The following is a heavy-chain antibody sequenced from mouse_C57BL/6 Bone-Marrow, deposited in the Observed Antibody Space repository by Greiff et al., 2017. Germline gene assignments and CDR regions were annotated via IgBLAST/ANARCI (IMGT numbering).Heavy chain of an antibody. D-gene: IGHD1-1*01. V-gene: IGHV5-16*01. CDR3: ARYNYYGFDY. Sequence: EVQLVESEGGLVQPGSSMKLSCTASGFTFSDYYMAWVRQVPEKGLEWVANINSDGSSTYYLDSLKSRFIISRDNAKNILYLQRSSLKSEDTATYYCARYNYYGFDYWGQGTTLTVSS. J-gene: IGHJ2*01. CDR2: INSDGSST. CDR1: GFTFSDYY.